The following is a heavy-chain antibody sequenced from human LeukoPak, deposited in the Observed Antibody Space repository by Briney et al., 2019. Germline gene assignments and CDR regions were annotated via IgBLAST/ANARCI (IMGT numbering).Heavy chain of an antibody. Sequence: ASVKVSCKASGVTLSSFTITWVRQAPGQGLEWMGGIIPVFGTANYAQKFQGRVTITADESTRTAYLELTSLRSGDTAVYYCARRGRSSSLDVPWFDSWGQGTLVTVSS. CDR1: GVTLSSFT. CDR3: ARRGRSSSLDVPWFDS. D-gene: IGHD6-6*01. CDR2: IIPVFGTA. V-gene: IGHV1-69*13. J-gene: IGHJ5*01.